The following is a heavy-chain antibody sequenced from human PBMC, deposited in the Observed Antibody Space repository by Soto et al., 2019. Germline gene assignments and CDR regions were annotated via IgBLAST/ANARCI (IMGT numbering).Heavy chain of an antibody. V-gene: IGHV3-23*01. Sequence: GGSLRLSCVVSVFPFGTNAMSWVRQAPGKGLEWVSGLSNTGRRTSYADSVKGRFNISRDNSENTVYLQMNSLRVEDTAVYYCATEMGATQGPFDNWGQGTLVTVSS. CDR2: LSNTGRRT. CDR1: VFPFGTNA. CDR3: ATEMGATQGPFDN. D-gene: IGHD1-26*01. J-gene: IGHJ4*02.